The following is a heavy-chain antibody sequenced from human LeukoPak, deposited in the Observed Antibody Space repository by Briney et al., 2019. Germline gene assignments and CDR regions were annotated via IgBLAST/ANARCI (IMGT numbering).Heavy chain of an antibody. CDR3: ATFRYFVWLSPEAQFDY. J-gene: IGHJ4*02. CDR1: GGSLSSGGYY. Sequence: SETLSLTCTVSGGSLSSGGYYWSWVRQHPGRGLEWIGYIYYSGSTYYNPSLKSRVPISVDTSKNQFSLKRSSVTAADTAVYYCATFRYFVWLSPEAQFDYSGQGTLGTVSS. V-gene: IGHV4-31*03. CDR2: IYYSGST. D-gene: IGHD3-9*01.